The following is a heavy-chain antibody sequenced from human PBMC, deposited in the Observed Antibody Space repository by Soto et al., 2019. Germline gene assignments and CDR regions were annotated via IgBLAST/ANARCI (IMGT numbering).Heavy chain of an antibody. CDR3: ARGLYCSGGSCDDY. D-gene: IGHD2-15*01. CDR2: IIPILGIA. V-gene: IGHV1-69*02. CDR1: EGTFSSYT. J-gene: IGHJ4*02. Sequence: QVQLVQSGAEVKKPGSSVKVSCKASEGTFSSYTISWVRQAPGQGLEWMGRIIPILGIANYAQKFQGRVTITADKSTSTAYMELSSLRSEDTAVYYCARGLYCSGGSCDDYWGQGTLVTVSS.